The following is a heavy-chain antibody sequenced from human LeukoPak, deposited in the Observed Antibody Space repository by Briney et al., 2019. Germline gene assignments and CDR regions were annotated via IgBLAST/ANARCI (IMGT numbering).Heavy chain of an antibody. CDR1: GGSFSGYY. D-gene: IGHD6-19*01. CDR2: INHSGST. J-gene: IGHJ4*02. CDR3: ARLAVGAPFDH. Sequence: SSETLSLTCAVYGGSFSGYYWSWIRQPPGKGLEWIGEINHSGSTNYNPSLKSRVTISVDTSKNQFSLKLSSVTAADTAVYYCARLAVGAPFDHWGQGTLVTVSS. V-gene: IGHV4-34*01.